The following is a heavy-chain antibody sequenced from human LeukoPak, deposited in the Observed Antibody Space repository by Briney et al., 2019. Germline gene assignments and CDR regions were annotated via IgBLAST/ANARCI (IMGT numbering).Heavy chain of an antibody. D-gene: IGHD3-22*01. Sequence: SETLSLTCTASGGSINSYYWSWIRQPPGKGLEWIGYIYYSGSTNYNPSLKSRVPISVDTSKKQFSLKLRSVTAADKAVYYCAREMYYYDSSGYKNAFDIWGQGTMVTVSS. CDR1: GGSINSYY. J-gene: IGHJ3*02. CDR2: IYYSGST. V-gene: IGHV4-59*12. CDR3: AREMYYYDSSGYKNAFDI.